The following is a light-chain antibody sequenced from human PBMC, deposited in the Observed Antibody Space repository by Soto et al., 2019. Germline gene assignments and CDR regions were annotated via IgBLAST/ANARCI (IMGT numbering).Light chain of an antibody. CDR3: AAWDDSPNGVV. J-gene: IGLJ2*01. CDR2: SNN. CDR1: SSNIGTNT. V-gene: IGLV1-44*01. Sequence: QSVLTQPPSASGAPGQRVTISCSGSSSNIGTNTVNWYQQLPGTAPKLLIYSNNQRPSGVPERLSGSKSGTSASLAISGLQSEDEADYYCAAWDDSPNGVVFGGGTKLTVL.